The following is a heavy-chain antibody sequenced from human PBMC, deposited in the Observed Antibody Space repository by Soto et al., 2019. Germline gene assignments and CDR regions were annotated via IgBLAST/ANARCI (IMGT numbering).Heavy chain of an antibody. CDR1: GFTFSKCW. CDR2: IRRGGSNT. D-gene: IGHD3-22*01. CDR3: AREVVVFGVIIPTPMDV. J-gene: IGHJ6*02. Sequence: GGSLRLSCAASGFTFSKCWMTWVRQAPGKGLEWVANIRRGGSNTNYADSVKGRFTISRDNAKDSLYLQMNSLRAEDTAVYYCAREVVVFGVIIPTPMDVWGQGTTVTVSS. V-gene: IGHV3-7*01.